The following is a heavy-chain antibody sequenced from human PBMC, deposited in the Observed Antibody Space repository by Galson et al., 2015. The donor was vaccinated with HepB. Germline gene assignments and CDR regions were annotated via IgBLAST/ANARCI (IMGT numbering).Heavy chain of an antibody. CDR2: IYSGGNT. V-gene: IGHV3-53*01. CDR1: GFTVSSNY. J-gene: IGHJ4*02. CDR3: AGSGTYEQLDY. D-gene: IGHD1-26*01. Sequence: SLRLSCAASGFTVSSNYMTWVRQAPGKGLEWVSVIYSGGNTYYADSVKGRFTISRDNSKNTLYLQMNSLRAEDTAVYYCAGSGTYEQLDYWGQGTLVTVSP.